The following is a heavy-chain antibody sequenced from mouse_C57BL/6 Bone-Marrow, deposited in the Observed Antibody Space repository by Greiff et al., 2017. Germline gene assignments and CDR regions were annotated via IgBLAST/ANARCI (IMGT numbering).Heavy chain of an antibody. D-gene: IGHD2-4*01. Sequence: QVQLQQSGAELVRPGASVTLSCKASGYTFTDYEMHWVKQTPVHGLEWIGAIDPETGGTAYNQKFKGKAILTADKSSSTAYMALRSLTSEDSAVYYCTRFHYDLYYYAMDYWGQGTTLTVSS. V-gene: IGHV1-15*01. J-gene: IGHJ4*01. CDR2: IDPETGGT. CDR1: GYTFTDYE. CDR3: TRFHYDLYYYAMDY.